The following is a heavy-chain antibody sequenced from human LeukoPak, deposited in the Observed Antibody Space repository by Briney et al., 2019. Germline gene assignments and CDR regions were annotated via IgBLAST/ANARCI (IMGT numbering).Heavy chain of an antibody. CDR2: INPSGGST. CDR1: GYTFTSYY. CDR3: ARGGRSSGYYWRFDY. J-gene: IGHJ4*02. Sequence: ASVKASCKASGYTFTSYYMHWVRQAPGQGLEWMGIINPSGGSTSYAQKFQGRVTMTRDTSTSTVYMELSSLRSEDTAVYYCARGGRSSGYYWRFDYWGQGTLVTVSS. D-gene: IGHD3-22*01. V-gene: IGHV1-46*01.